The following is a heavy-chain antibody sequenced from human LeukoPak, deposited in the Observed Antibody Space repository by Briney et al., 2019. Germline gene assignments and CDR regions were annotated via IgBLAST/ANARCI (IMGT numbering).Heavy chain of an antibody. D-gene: IGHD2-21*01. V-gene: IGHV3-23*01. CDR1: GFTFSSYA. CDR3: AKLIVVVIATRYYFDY. Sequence: PGGSLRLSCPASGFTFSSYAMSWVRQAPGKGLEWVSAISGSGGSTYYADSVKGRFTISRDNSKNTLYLQMNSLRAEDTAVYYCAKLIVVVIATRYYFDYWGQGTLVTVST. J-gene: IGHJ4*02. CDR2: ISGSGGST.